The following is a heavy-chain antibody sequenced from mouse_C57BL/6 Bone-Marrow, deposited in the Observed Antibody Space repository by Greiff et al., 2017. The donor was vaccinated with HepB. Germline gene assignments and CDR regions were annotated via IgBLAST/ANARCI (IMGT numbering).Heavy chain of an antibody. Sequence: VQLQQSGPELVKPGASVKISCKASGYTFTDYYMNWVKQSHGKSLEWIGDINPNNGGTSYNQKFKGKATLTVDKSSSTAYMELRSLTSEDSAVYYCARESTYEFYFDYWGQGTTLTVSS. CDR1: GYTFTDYY. J-gene: IGHJ2*01. CDR2: INPNNGGT. V-gene: IGHV1-26*01. D-gene: IGHD5-1*01. CDR3: ARESTYEFYFDY.